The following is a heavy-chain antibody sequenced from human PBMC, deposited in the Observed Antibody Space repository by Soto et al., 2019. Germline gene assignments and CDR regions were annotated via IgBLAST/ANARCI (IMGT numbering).Heavy chain of an antibody. J-gene: IGHJ6*03. CDR3: ARPISYYYYYIDV. V-gene: IGHV4-39*01. D-gene: IGHD2-21*01. CDR2: TYYDGRT. Sequence: SETLSLTCTVSGGSISSTSSYWGWVRQPPGKGLEWVGTTYYDGRTYYNPALKSRVTISVDTSKNQFSLKLSSGTAADTAVYYCARPISYYYYYIDVWGKGTTVTVSS. CDR1: GGSISSTSSY.